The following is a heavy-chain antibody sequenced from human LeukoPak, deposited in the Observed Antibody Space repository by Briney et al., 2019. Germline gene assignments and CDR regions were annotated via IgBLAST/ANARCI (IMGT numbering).Heavy chain of an antibody. J-gene: IGHJ4*02. CDR3: AAYYGSGNDLDY. CDR1: GYTLTELS. D-gene: IGHD3-10*01. V-gene: IGHV1-24*01. Sequence: ASVEVSCKVSGYTLTELSMHWVRQAPGKGLEWMGGFDPEDGETIYAQKFQGRVTMTEDTSTDTAYMELSSLRSEDTAVYYCAAYYGSGNDLDYWGQGTLVTVSS. CDR2: FDPEDGET.